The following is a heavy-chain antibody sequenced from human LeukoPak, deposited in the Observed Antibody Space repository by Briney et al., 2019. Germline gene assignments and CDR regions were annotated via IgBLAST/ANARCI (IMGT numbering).Heavy chain of an antibody. V-gene: IGHV3-48*01. D-gene: IGHD3-22*01. Sequence: GRSLRLSCAASGFTFSSYGMHWVRQAPGKGLEWLSYISRDSTTIYYADSVKGRFTISRDNAKNSLYLQMNSLRAEDTAVYYCATDYYDSSGYYTGSYWGQGTLVTVSS. CDR1: GFTFSSYG. J-gene: IGHJ4*02. CDR3: ATDYYDSSGYYTGSY. CDR2: ISRDSTTI.